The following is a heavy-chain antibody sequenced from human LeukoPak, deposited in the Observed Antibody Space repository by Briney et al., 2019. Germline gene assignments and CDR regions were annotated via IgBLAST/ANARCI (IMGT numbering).Heavy chain of an antibody. CDR3: AKDRPNYYGSNGHYYRRDGDY. Sequence: GGSLRLSCAASGFTISIYAMSWVRQAPGKGLQWVSSITSSGDGTYYADSVKGRSTISRDNSENMLYLQMNSLRVEDTAVYFCAKDRPNYYGSNGHYYRRDGDYWGQGTLVTVSS. V-gene: IGHV3-23*01. D-gene: IGHD3-22*01. CDR2: ITSSGDGT. J-gene: IGHJ4*02. CDR1: GFTISIYA.